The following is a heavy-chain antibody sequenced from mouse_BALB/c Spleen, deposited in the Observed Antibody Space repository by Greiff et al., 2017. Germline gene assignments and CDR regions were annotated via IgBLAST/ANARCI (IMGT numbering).Heavy chain of an antibody. V-gene: IGHV5-12-1*01. CDR1: GFAFSSYD. CDR3: ASFITTAYWYFDV. CDR2: ISSGGGST. Sequence: EVMLVESGGGLVKPGGSLKLSCAASGFAFSSYDMSWVRQTPEKRLEWVAYISSGGGSTYYPDTVKGRFTISRDNAKNTLYLQMSSLKSEDTAMYYCASFITTAYWYFDVWGAGTTVTVSS. D-gene: IGHD1-2*01. J-gene: IGHJ1*01.